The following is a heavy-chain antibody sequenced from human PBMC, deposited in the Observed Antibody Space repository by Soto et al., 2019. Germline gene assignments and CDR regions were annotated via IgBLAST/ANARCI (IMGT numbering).Heavy chain of an antibody. V-gene: IGHV1-69*01. Sequence: QVQLVQSGAEVKKPGSSVKVSCKASGGTFSSYAISWVRQAPGQGLEWMGGIIPIFGTANYAQKFQGRVTITADESTSTAYMELSSLRSEDTAVYYGARVISDSSGYRDDAFDIWGQGTMVTVSS. CDR3: ARVISDSSGYRDDAFDI. CDR2: IIPIFGTA. CDR1: GGTFSSYA. D-gene: IGHD3-22*01. J-gene: IGHJ3*02.